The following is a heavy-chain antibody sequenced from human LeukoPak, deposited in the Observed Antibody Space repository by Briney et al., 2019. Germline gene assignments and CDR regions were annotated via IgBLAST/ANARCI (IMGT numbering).Heavy chain of an antibody. CDR3: AKRMATTDY. CDR1: GYTFTSYY. Sequence: SCKASGYTFTSYYMHWVRQAPGQGLEWMAVISYDGSNKYYADSVKGRFTISRDNSKNTLYLQMNSLRAEDTAVYYCAKRMATTDYWGQGTLVTVSS. J-gene: IGHJ4*02. CDR2: ISYDGSNK. V-gene: IGHV3-30*18. D-gene: IGHD5-24*01.